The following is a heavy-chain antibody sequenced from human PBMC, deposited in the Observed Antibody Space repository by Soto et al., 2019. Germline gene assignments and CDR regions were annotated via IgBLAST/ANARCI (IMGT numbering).Heavy chain of an antibody. CDR2: IDAGNGNT. D-gene: IGHD6-19*01. V-gene: IGHV1-3*05. CDR3: ARAVAVPADFDY. CDR1: GYTFTSYA. J-gene: IGHJ4*02. Sequence: QVQLVQSGAEEKKPGASVKVSCKASGYTFTSYAMHWVRQAPGQRLEWMGWIDAGNGNTKYSQKFQGRVTIARDTSASTAYMELSSLRSEDTAVYYCARAVAVPADFDYWGQGTLVTVSS.